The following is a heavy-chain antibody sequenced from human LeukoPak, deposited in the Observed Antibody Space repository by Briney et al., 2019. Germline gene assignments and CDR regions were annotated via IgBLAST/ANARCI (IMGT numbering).Heavy chain of an antibody. D-gene: IGHD3-22*01. V-gene: IGHV3-74*01. CDR2: INSDGSNT. CDR3: ARRSGSVYYDSSGYWTYYYYMDV. J-gene: IGHJ6*03. CDR1: GFSFSSYA. Sequence: GGSLRLSCATSGFSFSSYAMSWVRQAPGKGLVWVSRINSDGSNTTYADSVKGRFTISRDNAKNTLYLQMNSLRAEDTAVYYCARRSGSVYYDSSGYWTYYYYMDVWGKGTTVTISS.